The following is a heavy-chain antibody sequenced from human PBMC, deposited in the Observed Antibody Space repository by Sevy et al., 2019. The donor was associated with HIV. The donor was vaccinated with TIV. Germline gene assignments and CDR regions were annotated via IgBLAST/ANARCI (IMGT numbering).Heavy chain of an antibody. CDR2: IIPIFGTA. V-gene: IGHV1-69*06. D-gene: IGHD6-6*01. CDR3: ASEDSSSSGWFDP. Sequence: ASVKVSCKASGGTVSSYAISWVRQAPGQGLEWMGGIIPIFGTANYAQKFQGRVTITADKSTSTAYMELSSLRSEDTAVYYCASEDSSSSGWFDPWGQGTLVTVSS. J-gene: IGHJ5*02. CDR1: GGTVSSYA.